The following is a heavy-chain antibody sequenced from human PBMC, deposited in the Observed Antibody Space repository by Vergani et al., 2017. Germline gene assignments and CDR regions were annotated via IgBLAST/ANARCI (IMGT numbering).Heavy chain of an antibody. CDR2: IKSAGSIT. D-gene: IGHD1-26*01. V-gene: IGHV3-74*03. CDR3: AKVTVGVTPFDY. CDR1: GFSFNSYW. J-gene: IGHJ4*02. Sequence: DVHLAESGGGFFQPGGSLRLSCSASGFSFNSYWMHWVRQVPGKGLLWVSRIKSAGSITAYADSVKGRFTISRDNSKNTLYLQMNSLWAEDTAVYYCAKVTVGVTPFDYWGQGTLVTVSS.